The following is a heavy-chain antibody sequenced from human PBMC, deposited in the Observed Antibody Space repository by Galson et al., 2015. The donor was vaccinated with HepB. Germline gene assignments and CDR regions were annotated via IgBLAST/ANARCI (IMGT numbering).Heavy chain of an antibody. J-gene: IGHJ5*02. CDR3: ARDQSVYAPS. CDR1: GFSFSSSW. CDR2: INTDGSAT. V-gene: IGHV3-74*01. D-gene: IGHD2-2*01. Sequence: SLRLSCAASGFSFSSSWMQWVRRAPGKGLVWVSRINTDGSATSYADSVKGRFTISRDNAKNTLYLQMNSLRVEETAVYYCARDQSVYAPSWGQGILVTVSS.